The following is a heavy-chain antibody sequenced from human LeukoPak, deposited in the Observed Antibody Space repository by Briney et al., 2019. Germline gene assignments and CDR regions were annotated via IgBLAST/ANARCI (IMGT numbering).Heavy chain of an antibody. D-gene: IGHD3-10*01. V-gene: IGHV3-53*01. Sequence: PGGSLRLSCAASGFTFSTSWMHWVRQAPGKGLVWVSVIYSGGSTYYADSVKGRFTISRDNSKNTLYLQMNSLRAEDTAVYYCAREDKVYYGSGSYYYYYMDVWGKGTTVTISS. CDR1: GFTFSTSW. CDR2: IYSGGST. CDR3: AREDKVYYGSGSYYYYYMDV. J-gene: IGHJ6*03.